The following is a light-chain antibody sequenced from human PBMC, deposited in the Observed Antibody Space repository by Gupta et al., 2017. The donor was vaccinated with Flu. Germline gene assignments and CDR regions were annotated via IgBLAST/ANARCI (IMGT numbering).Light chain of an antibody. CDR1: NSYIVAQYD. CDR3: QAYDSRLSAWV. CDR2: DNS. J-gene: IGLJ1*01. Sequence: QSVLTPPPLLSAAPGQRVTLSCPGSNSYIVAQYDVHWFQQIPGTAPKLLIYDNSIRPSGVPDRFSGSKSGASASLAITGLQAEDEADYYCQAYDSRLSAWVFGTGTRVTIL. V-gene: IGLV1-40*01.